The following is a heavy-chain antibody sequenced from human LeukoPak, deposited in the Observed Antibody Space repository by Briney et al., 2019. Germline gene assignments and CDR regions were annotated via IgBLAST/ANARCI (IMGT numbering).Heavy chain of an antibody. CDR2: IYPGDSDT. V-gene: IGHV5-51*01. J-gene: IGHJ6*02. CDR3: ARVERGDCSGGSCYYYYGMDV. D-gene: IGHD2-15*01. Sequence: GESLKISCKGSGYSFTSYWIGWVRQMPGKGLEWMGIIYPGDSDTRYSPSFQGQVTISADKSISTAYLQWSSLKASDTAMYYCARVERGDCSGGSCYYYYGMDVWGQGTTVTVSS. CDR1: GYSFTSYW.